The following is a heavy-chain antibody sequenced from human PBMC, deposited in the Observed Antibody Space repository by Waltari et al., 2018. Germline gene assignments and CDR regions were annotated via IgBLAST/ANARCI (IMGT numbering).Heavy chain of an antibody. CDR3: ATYIGASVGTAAFDV. V-gene: IGHV4-39*01. D-gene: IGHD5-12*01. CDR1: GGSITTNRHY. J-gene: IGHJ3*01. Sequence: QLQLQESGPGLVKPSETLALTCSVSGGSITTNRHYWGWIRQPPGQGLEWIGTISYNGAPYSSPSLRGRLTLSRDTTMNQPSLKLGSGTAADTAVYYCATYIGASVGTAAFDVWGQGTMVTVSS. CDR2: ISYNGAP.